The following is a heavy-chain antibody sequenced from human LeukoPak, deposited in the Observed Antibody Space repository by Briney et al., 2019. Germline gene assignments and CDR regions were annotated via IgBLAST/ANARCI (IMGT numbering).Heavy chain of an antibody. CDR3: ARGSYQFDY. J-gene: IGHJ4*02. V-gene: IGHV3-74*03. Sequence: GGSLRLACAASGFTFSTYWMHWVRQVPGKGLVWVSRIKSDGSSIMYADSVRGRFTISRDNAMNTLYLQMNSRRAEDTAVYYCARGSYQFDYWGQGTLATVSS. CDR2: IKSDGSSI. D-gene: IGHD1-26*01. CDR1: GFTFSTYW.